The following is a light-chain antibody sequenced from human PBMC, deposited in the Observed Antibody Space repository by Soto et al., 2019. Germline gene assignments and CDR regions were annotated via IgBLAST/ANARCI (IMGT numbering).Light chain of an antibody. CDR3: QQYYSSWT. Sequence: DIVMTQSPDSLAVSLGERSTINCKSSQSVLYNSNNKNYLAWYQQKPGQPPKLLIYWASSRESGVPDRFSGSGSGPDFTHTISSLQAEDVAGYYCQQYYSSWTFGQGTKVESK. CDR1: QSVLYNSNNKNY. V-gene: IGKV4-1*01. CDR2: WAS. J-gene: IGKJ1*01.